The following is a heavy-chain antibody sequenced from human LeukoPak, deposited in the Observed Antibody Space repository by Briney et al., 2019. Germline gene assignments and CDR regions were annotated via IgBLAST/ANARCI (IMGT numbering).Heavy chain of an antibody. CDR1: GFTFSTYG. V-gene: IGHV3-30*03. Sequence: SGTSLRLSCAASGFTFSTYGMHWVRQAPGKGLEWVALISYDGINKYYADSVRGRFTISRDNSKNTLYLQMNSLRGDDTAVYYCAGMDGYCSGGACYSPFDYWSQGTLVTVSS. CDR3: AGMDGYCSGGACYSPFDY. CDR2: ISYDGINK. D-gene: IGHD2-15*01. J-gene: IGHJ4*02.